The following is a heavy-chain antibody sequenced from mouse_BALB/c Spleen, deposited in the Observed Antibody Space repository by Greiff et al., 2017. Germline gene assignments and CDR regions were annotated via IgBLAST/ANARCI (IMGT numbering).Heavy chain of an antibody. J-gene: IGHJ2*01. CDR2: IDPANGNT. Sequence: VHVKQSGAELVKPGASVKLSCTASGFNIKDTYMHWVKQRPEQGLEWIGRIDPANGNTKYDPKFQGKATITADTSSNTAYLQLSSLTSEDTAVYYCARRVYYYGYFDYWGQGTTLTVSS. CDR1: GFNIKDTY. V-gene: IGHV14-3*02. CDR3: ARRVYYYGYFDY. D-gene: IGHD1-1*01.